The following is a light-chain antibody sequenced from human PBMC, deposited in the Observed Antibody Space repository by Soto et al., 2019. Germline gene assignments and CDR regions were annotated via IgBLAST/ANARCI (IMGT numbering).Light chain of an antibody. CDR2: DNN. J-gene: IGLJ2*01. CDR1: SSNIGNNY. V-gene: IGLV1-51*01. CDR3: GTWDSSLSVVV. Sequence: QSVLTQPPSVSAAPGQRVTISCSGSSSNIGNNYVSWYQHLPGTAPKLLIYDNNKRPSGIPDRFSGSKSGTSATLGITGLQTGDEADYYCGTWDSSLSVVVFGGGTKPTV.